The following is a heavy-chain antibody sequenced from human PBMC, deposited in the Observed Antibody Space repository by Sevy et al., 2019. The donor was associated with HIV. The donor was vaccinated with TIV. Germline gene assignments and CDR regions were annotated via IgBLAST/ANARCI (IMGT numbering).Heavy chain of an antibody. D-gene: IGHD4-17*01. J-gene: IGHJ4*02. V-gene: IGHV1-69*13. CDR2: IIPIFGTA. Sequence: ASVKVSCKASGGTFSSYAISWVRQAPGQGLEWMGGIIPIFGTANYAQKFQGRVTITAEESTSTGYMELSSLRSEDTAVYYCARGFAVTTSLGYWGQGTLVTVSS. CDR1: GGTFSSYA. CDR3: ARGFAVTTSLGY.